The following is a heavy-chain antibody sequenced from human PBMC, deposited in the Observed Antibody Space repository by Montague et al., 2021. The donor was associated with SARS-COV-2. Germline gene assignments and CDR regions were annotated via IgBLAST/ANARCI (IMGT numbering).Heavy chain of an antibody. J-gene: IGHJ6*02. V-gene: IGHV4-4*07. CDR1: GGSISNYY. D-gene: IGHD2-2*01. CDR2: IYASGNT. Sequence: SETLSLTCTVSGGSISNYYWSWIRQPAGKGLEWIGRIYASGNTNYNPSLKSRVTMSVDTSKNQFSLKLSSVTAADTAVYYCARFAYRLLFITSYYGMDVWGQGTTVTVSS. CDR3: ARFAYRLLFITSYYGMDV.